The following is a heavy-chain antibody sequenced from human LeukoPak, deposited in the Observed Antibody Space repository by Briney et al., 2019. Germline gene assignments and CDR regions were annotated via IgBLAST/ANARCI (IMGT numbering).Heavy chain of an antibody. CDR1: GFTFSSYA. CDR2: ISGSGGRT. D-gene: IGHD1-26*01. Sequence: GGSLRLSCAASGFTFSSYAMSWVRQAPGKGLEWVSAISGSGGRTYSADSVKGRFTISRDNSENTLYLQMNSLRVEDTGVYYCARDEWELLRAYWGQGTLVTVSS. CDR3: ARDEWELLRAY. V-gene: IGHV3-23*01. J-gene: IGHJ4*02.